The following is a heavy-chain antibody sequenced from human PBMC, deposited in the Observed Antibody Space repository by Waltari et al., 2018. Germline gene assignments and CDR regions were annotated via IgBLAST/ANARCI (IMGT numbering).Heavy chain of an antibody. J-gene: IGHJ3*02. V-gene: IGHV3-23*01. D-gene: IGHD3-9*01. CDR1: GFTFRSYA. CDR3: AKAPDWAYDAFDI. Sequence: EVQLLESGGGLVQPGGSLRLSCESSGFTFRSYAMSWVRQAPGKGLEWVSTISGSGGSTYYADSVKGRFTVSRDNSKNTLYLQMNSLRVEDTAVYYCAKAPDWAYDAFDIWGQGTMVTVSS. CDR2: ISGSGGST.